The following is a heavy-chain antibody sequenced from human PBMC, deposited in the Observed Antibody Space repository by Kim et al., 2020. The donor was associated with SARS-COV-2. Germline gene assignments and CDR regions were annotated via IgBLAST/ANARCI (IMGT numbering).Heavy chain of an antibody. Sequence: GGSLRLSCAASGFTFSSYGMHWVRQAPGKGLEWVAVIWYDGSNKYYADSVKGRFTISRDNSKNTLYLQMNSLRAEDTAVYYCARDPYGDYVRPSWFDPWGQGTLVTVSS. V-gene: IGHV3-33*01. J-gene: IGHJ5*02. CDR1: GFTFSSYG. CDR2: IWYDGSNK. CDR3: ARDPYGDYVRPSWFDP. D-gene: IGHD4-17*01.